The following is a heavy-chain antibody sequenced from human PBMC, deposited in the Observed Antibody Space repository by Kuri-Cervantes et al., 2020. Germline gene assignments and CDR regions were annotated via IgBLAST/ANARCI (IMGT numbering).Heavy chain of an antibody. CDR2: ISAYNGNT. V-gene: IGHV1-18*04. CDR3: ARGGHDYKGLDP. CDR1: GYTFTGYY. J-gene: IGHJ5*02. Sequence: ASVKVSCKASGYTFTGYYMHWVRQAPGQGLEWMGWISAYNGNTNYAQKLQGRVTMTTDTSTSTAYMELRSLRSDDTAVYYCARGGHDYKGLDPWGQGTLVTVSS. D-gene: IGHD4-11*01.